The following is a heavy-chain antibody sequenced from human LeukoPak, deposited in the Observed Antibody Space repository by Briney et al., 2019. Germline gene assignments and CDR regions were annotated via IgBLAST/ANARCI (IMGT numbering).Heavy chain of an antibody. V-gene: IGHV3-30*03. CDR3: ARDNMAAAALDY. J-gene: IGHJ4*02. Sequence: GRSLRLSCAASGFTFSSYGMHWVRQAPGKGLEWVAVISYDGSNKYYADSVKGRFTISRDNSKNTLYLQMNSLRAEDTAVYYCARDNMAAAALDYWGQGTLVTVSS. CDR2: ISYDGSNK. D-gene: IGHD6-13*01. CDR1: GFTFSSYG.